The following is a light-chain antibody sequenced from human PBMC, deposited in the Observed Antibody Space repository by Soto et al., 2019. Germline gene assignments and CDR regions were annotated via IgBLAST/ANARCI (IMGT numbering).Light chain of an antibody. V-gene: IGKV1-39*01. J-gene: IGKJ1*01. Sequence: DIQMTQSPSSLSASVGDRVTITCRASQSISSYLNWYQQKPGKAPNLLIYAASSLQSGVPSRFSGSGSGTDLTLTISSLQPEDFATYYCQQSYSTPLTFGKGTKVDIK. CDR1: QSISSY. CDR2: AAS. CDR3: QQSYSTPLT.